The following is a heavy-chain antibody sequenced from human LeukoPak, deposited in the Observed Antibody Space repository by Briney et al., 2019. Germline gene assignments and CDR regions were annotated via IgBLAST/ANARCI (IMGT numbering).Heavy chain of an antibody. CDR1: GFTFSSYA. Sequence: GGSLRLSCAASGFTFSSYAMSWVRQAPGKGLEWVSAISGSGGTTHYADSVKGRFTISRDNSKNTLYLQMNSLRAEDTAVYYCAKAYGSGWSPFDYWGQGTLVTVSS. J-gene: IGHJ4*02. CDR3: AKAYGSGWSPFDY. V-gene: IGHV3-23*01. CDR2: ISGSGGTT. D-gene: IGHD6-13*01.